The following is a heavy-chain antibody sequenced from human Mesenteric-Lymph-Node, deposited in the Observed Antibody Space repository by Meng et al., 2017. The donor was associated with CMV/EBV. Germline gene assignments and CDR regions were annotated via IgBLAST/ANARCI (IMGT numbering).Heavy chain of an antibody. D-gene: IGHD2-8*01. CDR3: AKVHAVHFDD. CDR1: GFTFSSYV. CDR2: MRQDGSEK. J-gene: IGHJ4*02. Sequence: GESLKISCAASGFTFSSYVMNWVRQAPGKGLEWVANMRQDGSEKHYVESVKGRFTISRDNAKNSVYLEMNNLRPEDTAVYYCAKVHAVHFDDWGRGTLVTVSS. V-gene: IGHV3-7*01.